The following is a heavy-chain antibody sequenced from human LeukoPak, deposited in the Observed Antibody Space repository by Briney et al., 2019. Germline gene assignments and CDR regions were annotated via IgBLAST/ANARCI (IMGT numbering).Heavy chain of an antibody. J-gene: IGHJ4*02. D-gene: IGHD6-13*01. CDR2: INPSGGST. V-gene: IGHV1-46*01. CDR3: ATTSSSWYPFDY. Sequence: ASVKVSCKASGYTFTSYYMHWVRQAPGQGLEWMGIINPSGGSTSYAQKFQGRVTMTRDMSTSTVYMELSSLRSEDTAVYYCATTSSSWYPFDYWGQGTLVTVSS. CDR1: GYTFTSYY.